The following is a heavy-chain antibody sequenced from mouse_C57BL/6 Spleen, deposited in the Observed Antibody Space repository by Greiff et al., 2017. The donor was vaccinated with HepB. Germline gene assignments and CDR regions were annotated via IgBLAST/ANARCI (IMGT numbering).Heavy chain of an antibody. CDR1: GFNIKNTY. Sequence: EVQLQQSVAELVRPGASVKLSCTASGFNIKNTYMHWVKQRPDQGLEWIGRIDPANGNTKYAPKFQGKATITADTSSNTAYLQLSSLTSEDTDIFYCARGQYYGSSSRYAMDYWGQGTSVNVSS. D-gene: IGHD1-1*01. V-gene: IGHV14-3*01. CDR2: IDPANGNT. CDR3: ARGQYYGSSSRYAMDY. J-gene: IGHJ4*01.